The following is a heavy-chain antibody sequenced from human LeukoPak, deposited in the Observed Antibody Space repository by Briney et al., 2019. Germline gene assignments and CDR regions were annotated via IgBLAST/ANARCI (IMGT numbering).Heavy chain of an antibody. Sequence: GGSLRLSCAASGFTFDDYAMHWVRQAPGKGLEWVSGISWNSGSIGYADSVKGRFTISRDNAKNSLYLQMNSLRAEDTAVYYCARRRAYDYVWGSYRWLAFDIWGQGTMVTVSS. D-gene: IGHD3-16*02. CDR3: ARRRAYDYVWGSYRWLAFDI. CDR2: ISWNSGSI. J-gene: IGHJ3*02. V-gene: IGHV3-9*01. CDR1: GFTFDDYA.